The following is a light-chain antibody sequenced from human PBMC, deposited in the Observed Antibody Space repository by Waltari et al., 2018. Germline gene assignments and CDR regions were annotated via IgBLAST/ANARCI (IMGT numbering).Light chain of an antibody. J-gene: IGLJ2*01. CDR1: SSDVGGFDY. V-gene: IGLV2-8*01. CDR3: SSFAGSSQML. CDR2: EVS. Sequence: QSALTQPPSASGSPGQSVTISCTGTSSDVGGFDYVSWYQQHPGKVPRLMIYEVSKRPSGVPDRFSGSKSGYTASLTVSGLQVEDEADYYCSSFAGSSQMLFGGGTKLTVL.